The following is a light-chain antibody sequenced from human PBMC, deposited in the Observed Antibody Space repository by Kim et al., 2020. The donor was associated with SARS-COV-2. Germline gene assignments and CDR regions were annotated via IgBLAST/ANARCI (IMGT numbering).Light chain of an antibody. Sequence: QSALTQPPSVSGSPGQSVTISCTGTSSDVGRYNRVSWYQQPPGTAPKLLIYEVSNRPSGVSDPFSGAKSGNRDSLTISELQAEDAADYYCSSYTSNNPCVVGGGTQLTVL. J-gene: IGLJ3*02. V-gene: IGLV2-18*02. CDR3: SSYTSNNPCV. CDR2: EVS. CDR1: SSDVGRYNR.